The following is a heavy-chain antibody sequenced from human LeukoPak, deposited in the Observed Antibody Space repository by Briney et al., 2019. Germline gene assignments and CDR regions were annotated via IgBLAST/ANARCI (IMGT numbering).Heavy chain of an antibody. CDR2: IVAGSGNT. D-gene: IGHD3-10*01. Sequence: SVKVSCKASGFTFISSAVQWVRQARGQRLEWIGWIVAGSGNTNYAQKFQERVTITSDMSTSTAYMELRSLRSGDTAVYYCAAVLYYGSLYGFDYWGQGTLVTVSS. CDR1: GFTFISSA. CDR3: AAVLYYGSLYGFDY. J-gene: IGHJ4*02. V-gene: IGHV1-58*01.